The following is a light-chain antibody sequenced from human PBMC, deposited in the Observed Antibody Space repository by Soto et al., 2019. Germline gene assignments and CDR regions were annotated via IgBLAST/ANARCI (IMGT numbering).Light chain of an antibody. CDR1: QSVLYSSNNKNY. CDR2: WAS. CDR3: QQYYSTPGYT. V-gene: IGKV4-1*01. J-gene: IGKJ2*01. Sequence: DIVMTQSPDSLAVSLGERATINCKSSQSVLYSSNNKNYLAWYQQKPGQPPKLLIYWASTRESGVPDRFSGSGSCTDFTLTISSLQAEDVAVYYCQQYYSTPGYTFGQGTKLEIK.